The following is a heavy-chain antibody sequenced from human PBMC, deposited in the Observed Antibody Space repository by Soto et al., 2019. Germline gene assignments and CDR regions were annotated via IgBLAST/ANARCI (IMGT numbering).Heavy chain of an antibody. V-gene: IGHV3-7*03. CDR1: GFTFSGYW. D-gene: IGHD3-22*01. CDR2: IKEDGSEK. CDR3: ARAWSYYDNSGYSDY. Sequence: PGGSLRLSCAASGFTFSGYWMRWVRQAPGKGLEWVANIKEDGSEKYYVDSVKGRFTISRDNAKYSVYLQMNSLRAEDTAVYYCARAWSYYDNSGYSDYWGQGTLVTVSS. J-gene: IGHJ4*02.